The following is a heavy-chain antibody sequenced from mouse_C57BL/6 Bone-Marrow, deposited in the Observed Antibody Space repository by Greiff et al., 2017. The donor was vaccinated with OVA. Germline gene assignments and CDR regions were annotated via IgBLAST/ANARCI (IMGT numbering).Heavy chain of an antibody. V-gene: IGHV7-1*01. Sequence: EVKLVESGGGLVQSGRSLRLSCATSGFTFSDFYMEWVRQAPGKGLEWIAASRNKANDYTTEYSASVKGRFIVSRDTSQSILYLQMNALRAEDTAIYYCARDATIRLRRGAMDYWGQGTSVTVSS. CDR2: SRNKANDYTT. CDR3: ARDATIRLRRGAMDY. J-gene: IGHJ4*01. D-gene: IGHD2-2*01. CDR1: GFTFSDFY.